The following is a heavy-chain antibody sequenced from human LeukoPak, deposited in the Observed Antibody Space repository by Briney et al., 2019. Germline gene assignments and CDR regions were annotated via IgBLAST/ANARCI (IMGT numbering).Heavy chain of an antibody. CDR1: GFTFSSYA. CDR3: AKDSVVVVPAAIRGEFDY. CDR2: ISGSGGST. V-gene: IGHV3-23*01. D-gene: IGHD2-2*02. Sequence: RPGGSLRLSCAASGFTFSSYAMSWVRQAPGKGLEWVSAISGSGGSTYYADSVKGRFTISRDNSKNTLYLQMNSLRAEDTAVYYCAKDSVVVVPAAIRGEFDYWGQGTLVTVSS. J-gene: IGHJ4*02.